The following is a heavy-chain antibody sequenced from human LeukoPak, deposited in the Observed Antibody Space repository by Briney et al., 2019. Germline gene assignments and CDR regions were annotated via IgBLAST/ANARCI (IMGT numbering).Heavy chain of an antibody. CDR1: GGSISGYY. D-gene: IGHD2-15*01. J-gene: IGHJ5*02. V-gene: IGHV4-59*01. CDR2: IYYSGST. Sequence: SETLSLTCTVSGGSISGYYWGWIRHPPGKGLEWIGHIYYSGSTNYNPSLKSRVTISVDSSKNRFSLKLRSVTAADTAVYYCARQHCSGGKCYLAWFDPWGQGTLVTVSS. CDR3: ARQHCSGGKCYLAWFDP.